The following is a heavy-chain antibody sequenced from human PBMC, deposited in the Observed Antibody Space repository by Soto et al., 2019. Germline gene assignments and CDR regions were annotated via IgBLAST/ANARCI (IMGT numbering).Heavy chain of an antibody. CDR1: GAPITSNNW. CDR3: ARRYGYYFDY. Sequence: PWETLSLTCAVSGAPITSNNWWAWLRRSPGKGLEWIGEIHHSETTNYNPSLNSRVSISVDTSKNQLSLKLSSVTAADTAVYYWARRYGYYFDYRGQGTLVTLSS. D-gene: IGHD3-9*01. V-gene: IGHV4-4*02. CDR2: IHHSETT. J-gene: IGHJ4*02.